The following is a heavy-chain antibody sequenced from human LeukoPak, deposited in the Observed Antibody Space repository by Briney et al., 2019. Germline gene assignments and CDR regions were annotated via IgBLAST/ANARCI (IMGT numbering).Heavy chain of an antibody. V-gene: IGHV3-74*01. J-gene: IGHJ4*02. Sequence: PGGSLRLSCAASGFTFSSYWMHWVRQAPGKGLVWVSRIKSDGSNYYADSVKGRFTISRGNAKNSLYLQMNSLRAEDTAVYYCARDVFGAVAGHVFDYWGQGTLVTVSS. CDR2: IKSDGSN. CDR3: ARDVFGAVAGHVFDY. D-gene: IGHD6-19*01. CDR1: GFTFSSYW.